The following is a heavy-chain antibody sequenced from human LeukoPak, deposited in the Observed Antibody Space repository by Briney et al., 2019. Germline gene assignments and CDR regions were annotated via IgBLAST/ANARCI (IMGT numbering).Heavy chain of an antibody. Sequence: ASVKVSCKASGYTFTSYAMHWVRQAPGQRLEWMGWINAGNGNTKYPQKFQGRVTITADESTSTAYMELSSLRSEDTAVYYCAREDSPTSYGMDVWGQGTTVTVSS. CDR2: INAGNGNT. CDR3: AREDSPTSYGMDV. V-gene: IGHV1-3*01. J-gene: IGHJ6*02. D-gene: IGHD1-26*01. CDR1: GYTFTSYA.